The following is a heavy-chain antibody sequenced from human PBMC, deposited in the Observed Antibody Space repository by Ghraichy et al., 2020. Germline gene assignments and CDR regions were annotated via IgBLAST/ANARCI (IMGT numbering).Heavy chain of an antibody. CDR1: GGSFSGYY. CDR3: ARVKYSSGWRAYYFDY. Sequence: SETLSLTCAVYGGSFSGYYWSWIRQPPGKGLEWIGEINHSGSTNYNPSLKSRVTISVDTSKNQFSLKLSSVTAADTAVYYCARVKYSSGWRAYYFDYWGQVTLVTVSS. CDR2: INHSGST. V-gene: IGHV4-34*01. J-gene: IGHJ4*02. D-gene: IGHD6-19*01.